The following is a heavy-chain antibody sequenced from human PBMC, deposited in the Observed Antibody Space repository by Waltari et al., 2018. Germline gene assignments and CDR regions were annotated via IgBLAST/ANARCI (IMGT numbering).Heavy chain of an antibody. Sequence: QVQLQESGPGLVKPSGTLSLTCTVAGDSLSNNFFRSWVRQSPGKGLEWIGHVHQSGRSNYNPSLESRVTVSMDTSKNQFSLRVTSVTAADTAIYYCASDRGRGLYLDSWGQGTLVTVSP. CDR1: GDSLSNNFF. V-gene: IGHV4-4*02. CDR3: ASDRGRGLYLDS. CDR2: VHQSGRS. J-gene: IGHJ4*02. D-gene: IGHD2-15*01.